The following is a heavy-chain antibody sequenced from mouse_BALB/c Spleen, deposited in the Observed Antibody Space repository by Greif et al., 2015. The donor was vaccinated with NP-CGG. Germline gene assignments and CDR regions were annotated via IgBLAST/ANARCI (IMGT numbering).Heavy chain of an antibody. CDR2: INPYNGGT. D-gene: IGHD2-3*01. V-gene: IGHV1-18*01. CDR3: AREEVYDGYYYAMDY. J-gene: IGHJ4*01. Sequence: EVKLQESGPELVKPGASMKISCKASGYSFTGYTMNWVKQSHGKNLEWIGLINPYNGGTSYNQKFKGKATLTVDKSSSTAYMELLRLTSEDSAVYYCAREEVYDGYYYAMDYWGQGTSVTVSS. CDR1: GYSFTGYT.